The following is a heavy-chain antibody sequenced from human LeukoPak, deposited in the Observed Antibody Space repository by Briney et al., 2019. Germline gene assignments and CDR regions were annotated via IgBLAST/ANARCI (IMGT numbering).Heavy chain of an antibody. D-gene: IGHD2-2*01. V-gene: IGHV4-30-4*02. CDR3: ARMEEGLGQCKSSGCYWLDP. CDR2: IYYSGST. CDR1: GGSISSGDYY. J-gene: IGHJ5*02. Sequence: PSETLSLTCTVSGGSISSGDYYWSWIRQPPGKGLEWIGYIYYSGSTYYNPSLKSRVTISVDTSKNQFSLKLKSVTAADTAVYYCARMEEGLGQCKSSGCYWLDPWGQGTLVTVSS.